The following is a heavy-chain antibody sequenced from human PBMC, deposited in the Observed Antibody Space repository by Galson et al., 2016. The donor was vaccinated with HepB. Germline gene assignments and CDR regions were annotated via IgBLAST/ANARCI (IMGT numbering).Heavy chain of an antibody. CDR1: GFSFDDYA. CDR2: ISWDSVTV. J-gene: IGHJ3*01. V-gene: IGHV3-9*01. D-gene: IGHD3-10*01. Sequence: SLRLSCAASGFSFDDYAMQWVRQAPGKGLEWVSTISWDSVTVFYADSVKGRFTISRDNAKNSLYLQMNSLRAEDTAFYYCAKDLYKCTFRNRAFDFWGQGTLVTVSS. CDR3: AKDLYKCTFRNRAFDF.